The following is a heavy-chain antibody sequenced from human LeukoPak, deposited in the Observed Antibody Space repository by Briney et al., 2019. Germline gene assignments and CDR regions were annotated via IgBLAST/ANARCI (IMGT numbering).Heavy chain of an antibody. Sequence: SETLSLTCAVYGGSFSGYYWSWIRQPPGKGLEWIGYIYYSGSTNYNPSLKSRVTISVDTSKNQFSLKLSSVTAADTAVYYCARVRVTIFGVVIYYYGMDVWGQGTTVTVSS. CDR3: ARVRVTIFGVVIYYYGMDV. D-gene: IGHD3-3*01. CDR1: GGSFSGYY. J-gene: IGHJ6*02. V-gene: IGHV4-59*01. CDR2: IYYSGST.